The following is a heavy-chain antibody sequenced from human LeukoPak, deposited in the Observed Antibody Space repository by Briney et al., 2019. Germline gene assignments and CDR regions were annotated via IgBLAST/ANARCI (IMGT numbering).Heavy chain of an antibody. CDR2: IRYDGSNK. D-gene: IGHD3-22*01. CDR3: ARGQGSSGYYLDY. CDR1: GFTFSGYW. V-gene: IGHV3-30*02. J-gene: IGHJ4*02. Sequence: GGSLRLSCAASGFTFSGYWMHWVRQAPGKGLEWVAFIRYDGSNKYYADSVKGRFTISRDNSKNTLYLQMNSLRAEDTAVYYCARGQGSSGYYLDYWGQGTLVTVSS.